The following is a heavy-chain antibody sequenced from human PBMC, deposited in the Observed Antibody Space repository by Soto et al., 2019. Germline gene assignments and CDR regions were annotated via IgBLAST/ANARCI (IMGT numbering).Heavy chain of an antibody. CDR3: ARGTLASYYYYYMDV. V-gene: IGHV4-34*01. J-gene: IGHJ6*03. Sequence: QVQLQQWGAGLLKPSETLSLTCAVYGGSFSGYYWSWIRQPPGKGLEWIGEINNSGSTNYNPSLKSRVTISVDTSNNQFSLKLSSVTAADTAVYYCARGTLASYYYYYMDVWGKGTTVTVSS. CDR2: INNSGST. D-gene: IGHD2-15*01. CDR1: GGSFSGYY.